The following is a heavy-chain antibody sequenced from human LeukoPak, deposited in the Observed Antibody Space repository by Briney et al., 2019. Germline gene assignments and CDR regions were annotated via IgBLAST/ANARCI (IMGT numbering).Heavy chain of an antibody. CDR1: GFTFSSYG. CDR3: ATSRGISY. J-gene: IGHJ4*02. CDR2: ISYDGSNK. D-gene: IGHD3-10*01. Sequence: GGSLRLSCAASGFTFSSYGMHWVRQAPGKGLEWVAVISYDGSNKYYADSVKGRFTISRDNSENTLYLQMNSLRAEDTAVYYCATSRGISYWGQGTLVTVSS. V-gene: IGHV3-30*03.